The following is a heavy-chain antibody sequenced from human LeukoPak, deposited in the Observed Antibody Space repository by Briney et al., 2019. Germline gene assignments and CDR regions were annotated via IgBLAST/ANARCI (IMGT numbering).Heavy chain of an antibody. J-gene: IGHJ3*02. CDR1: GGSISSGSYY. CDR3: ARDFGGYYPIDAFDI. D-gene: IGHD3-22*01. Sequence: TLSLTCTVSGGSISSGSYYWSWIRQPAGKGLEWIGRIYTSGSTNYNPSLKSRVTISVDTSKNQFSLKLSSVIAADTAVYYCARDFGGYYPIDAFDIWGQGTMVTVSS. V-gene: IGHV4-61*02. CDR2: IYTSGST.